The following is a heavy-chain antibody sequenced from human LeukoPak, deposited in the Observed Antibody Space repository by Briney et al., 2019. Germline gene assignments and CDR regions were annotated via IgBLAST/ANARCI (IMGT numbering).Heavy chain of an antibody. Sequence: GGSLRLSCAASGLTFSDYYMSWIRQAPGKGLEWVSYISSSSSYTNYADSVKGRFTIFRDNAKNSLYLQMNSLRAEDTAVYYCARGRRDGYNPSFDYWGQGTLVTVSS. CDR2: ISSSSSYT. V-gene: IGHV3-11*06. D-gene: IGHD5-24*01. CDR1: GLTFSDYY. J-gene: IGHJ4*02. CDR3: ARGRRDGYNPSFDY.